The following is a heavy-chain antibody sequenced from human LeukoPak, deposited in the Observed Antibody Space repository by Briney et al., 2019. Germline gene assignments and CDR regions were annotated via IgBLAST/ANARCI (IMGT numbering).Heavy chain of an antibody. CDR3: ARGKGWYTGIVLDY. J-gene: IGHJ4*02. CDR1: GFTFSRLA. CDR2: ISASGP. D-gene: IGHD2-15*01. Sequence: GGSLRLSCAASGFTFSRLAMTWVRQAPGKGLEWVSTISASGPYYADAVRGRFTISRDNSRNTLSLQMDSLRAEDTAVYYCARGKGWYTGIVLDYWGQGTLVTVSS. V-gene: IGHV3-23*01.